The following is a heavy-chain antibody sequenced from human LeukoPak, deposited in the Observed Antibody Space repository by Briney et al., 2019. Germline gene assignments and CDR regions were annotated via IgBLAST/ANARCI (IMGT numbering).Heavy chain of an antibody. J-gene: IGHJ3*02. Sequence: PGGSLRLSCVATGLTFSRDGMHWVRQAPGQGLEMVAVISNDGSNKYYADSVKGRFTISRDNSKNALYLQMNSLRAEDTAVYYCAKGRGAFDIWGQGTMVTVSS. CDR3: AKGRGAFDI. V-gene: IGHV3-30*18. CDR1: GLTFSRDG. D-gene: IGHD3-10*01. CDR2: ISNDGSNK.